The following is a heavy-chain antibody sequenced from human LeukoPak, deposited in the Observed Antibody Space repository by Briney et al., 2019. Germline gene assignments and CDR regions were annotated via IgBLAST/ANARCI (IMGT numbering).Heavy chain of an antibody. Sequence: GGSLRLSCAASGFTFSSYWMSWVRQAPGKGLEWVANIKEDGSEKYYVDSVKGRFTIARDNAKNSLYLQMNSLRAEDTAVYYCARGPLIAAAGTTWGQGTLVTVSS. CDR1: GFTFSSYW. J-gene: IGHJ5*02. V-gene: IGHV3-7*01. CDR3: ARGPLIAAAGTT. D-gene: IGHD6-13*01. CDR2: IKEDGSEK.